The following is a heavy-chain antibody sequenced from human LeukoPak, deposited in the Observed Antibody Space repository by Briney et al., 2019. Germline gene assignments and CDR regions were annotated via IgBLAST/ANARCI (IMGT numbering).Heavy chain of an antibody. D-gene: IGHD1-26*01. CDR3: ATNRWSGSPPTG. CDR1: GGTFSSYA. Sequence: SVKVSCKASGGTFSSYAMSWVRQAPGQGLEWMGGIIPIFGTANYAQKFQGRVTITADESTSTAYMELSSLRSEDTAVYYCATNRWSGSPPTGWGQGTLVTVSS. J-gene: IGHJ4*02. V-gene: IGHV1-69*13. CDR2: IIPIFGTA.